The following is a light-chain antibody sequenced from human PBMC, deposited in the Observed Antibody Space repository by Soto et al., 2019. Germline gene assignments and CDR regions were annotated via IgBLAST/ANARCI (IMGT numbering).Light chain of an antibody. Sequence: DIQMTQSPSTLSASVGDRVTITCRASQSISSWLAWYQQKPGKAPKLLIYDASSLESGVPSRFSGSGSGTEFTLTISSLQPDDFATYYCQLGSGTFGQGTRWIS. CDR1: QSISSW. V-gene: IGKV1-5*01. CDR3: QLGSGT. J-gene: IGKJ1*01. CDR2: DAS.